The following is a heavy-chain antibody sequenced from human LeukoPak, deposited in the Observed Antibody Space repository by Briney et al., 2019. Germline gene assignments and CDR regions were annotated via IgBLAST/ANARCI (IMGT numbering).Heavy chain of an antibody. CDR3: ARNRYPSRVGGLDY. Sequence: PGRSLRLSCAASGFTFSSYAMHWVRQAPGKGLEWVAVISYDGSNKYYADSVKGRFTISRDISKNTLYLQMNSLRAEDTAVYYCARNRYPSRVGGLDYWGQGTLVTVSS. D-gene: IGHD1-26*01. CDR2: ISYDGSNK. J-gene: IGHJ4*02. V-gene: IGHV3-30-3*01. CDR1: GFTFSSYA.